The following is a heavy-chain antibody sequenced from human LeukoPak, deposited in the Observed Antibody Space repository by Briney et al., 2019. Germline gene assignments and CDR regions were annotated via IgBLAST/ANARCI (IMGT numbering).Heavy chain of an antibody. CDR2: IIPIFGTA. CDR1: VGTFSSYA. CDR3: ARYGSGAEVDY. Sequence: ASVKVSCKASVGTFSSYAISWVRQAPGQGLEWMGGIIPIFGTANYAQKFQGRVTITTDESTSTAYMELSSLRSEDTAVYYCARYGSGAEVDYWGQGTLVTVSS. V-gene: IGHV1-69*05. J-gene: IGHJ4*02. D-gene: IGHD3-10*01.